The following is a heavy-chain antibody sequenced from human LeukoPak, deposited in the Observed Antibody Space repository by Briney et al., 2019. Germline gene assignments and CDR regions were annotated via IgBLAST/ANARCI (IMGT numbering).Heavy chain of an antibody. CDR1: GYSFTSYW. CDR2: IYPGDSDT. V-gene: IGHV5-51*01. J-gene: IGHJ4*02. Sequence: GESQKISCKGSGYSFTSYWIGWVRQMPGKGLEWMGIIYPGDSDTRYSSSFQGQVTISADKSISTAYLQWSSLKASDTAMYYCARYRPGTTRGFDYWGQGTLVTVSS. CDR3: ARYRPGTTRGFDY. D-gene: IGHD1-7*01.